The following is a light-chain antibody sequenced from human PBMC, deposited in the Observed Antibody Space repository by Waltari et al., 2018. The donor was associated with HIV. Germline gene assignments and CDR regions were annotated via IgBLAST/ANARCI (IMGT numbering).Light chain of an antibody. J-gene: IGLJ1*01. Sequence: QSVLTQPPSASGTLGQRVTISCPGSNSNVGSQPEYWFQQVPGTAPKLLIYRDYQRRSGIPDRFSGSKSGASASLTISGLRSEDEADYYCVAWDDSLSGYVFGTGTKVSVL. V-gene: IGLV1-47*01. CDR1: NSNVGSQP. CDR3: VAWDDSLSGYV. CDR2: RDY.